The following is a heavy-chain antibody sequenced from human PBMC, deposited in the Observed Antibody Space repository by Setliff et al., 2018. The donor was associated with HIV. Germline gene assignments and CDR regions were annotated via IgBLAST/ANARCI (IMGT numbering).Heavy chain of an antibody. V-gene: IGHV4-39*01. Sequence: SSETLSLTCTVSGGSISTDNYFWGWIRQPPGKGLEWIGSIYYTGNTYSNSSLKSRVSMSVDTSKKQISLRLHSVTAADTAVYYYARHEGYLYNGSRYFGRFDPWGQGTLVTVSS. CDR1: GGSISTDNYF. J-gene: IGHJ5*02. D-gene: IGHD2-15*01. CDR2: IYYTGNT. CDR3: ARHEGYLYNGSRYFGRFDP.